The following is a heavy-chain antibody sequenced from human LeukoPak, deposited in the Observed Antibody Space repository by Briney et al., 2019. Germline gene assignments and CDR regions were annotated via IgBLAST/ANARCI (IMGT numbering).Heavy chain of an antibody. CDR3: ARAKPKNMVRGLIMRRESRYYFDY. CDR2: IYSGGST. V-gene: IGHV3-53*01. J-gene: IGHJ4*02. Sequence: GGSLRLSCAASGFTVSSNYMSWVRQAPGKGLEWVSVIYSGGSTYYADSVKGRFTISRDNSKSTLYIQMNNLRAEDTAVYYCARAKPKNMVRGLIMRRESRYYFDYWGQGTLVTVSS. CDR1: GFTVSSNY. D-gene: IGHD3-10*01.